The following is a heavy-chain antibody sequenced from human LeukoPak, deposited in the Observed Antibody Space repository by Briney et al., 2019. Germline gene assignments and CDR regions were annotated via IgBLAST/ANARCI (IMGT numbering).Heavy chain of an antibody. CDR3: ARGGSSGPTSWADY. J-gene: IGHJ4*02. D-gene: IGHD6-19*01. V-gene: IGHV3-30-3*01. CDR2: ISYDGSNK. Sequence: GGSLRLSCAASGFTFSSYAIHWVRQAPGKGLEWVAVISYDGSNKYYADSVKGRFTISRDNSKNTLYLQMNSLRAEDTAVYYCARGGSSGPTSWADYWGQGTLVTVSS. CDR1: GFTFSSYA.